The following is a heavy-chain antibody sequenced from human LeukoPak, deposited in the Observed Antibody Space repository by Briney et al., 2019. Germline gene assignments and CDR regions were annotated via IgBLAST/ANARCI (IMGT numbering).Heavy chain of an antibody. V-gene: IGHV3-7*05. CDR1: GFTFSISW. D-gene: IGHD5-12*01. CDR3: AREGFYSGYDR. J-gene: IGHJ4*02. CDR2: IKQDGSEK. Sequence: PGGSLRLSCAASGFTFSISWMSWVRQAPGKGLEWVANIKQDGSEKNYVDSVKGRFTISRDNAKNSLYLQMISLRAEDTAVYYCAREGFYSGYDRWGQGTLVIVSS.